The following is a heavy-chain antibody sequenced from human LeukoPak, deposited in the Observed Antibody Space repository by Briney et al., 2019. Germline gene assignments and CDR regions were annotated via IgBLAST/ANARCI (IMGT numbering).Heavy chain of an antibody. CDR2: ISSSSGTI. V-gene: IGHV3-48*02. D-gene: IGHD6-19*01. J-gene: IGHJ4*02. CDR1: GFAFSSFS. CDR3: ARRVAVAGSGDY. Sequence: GGSLRLSCAASGFAFSSFSMNWVRQAPGKGLEWVSFISSSSGTIYYADSVKGRFTISRDNAKNSLYLQTNSLRDEDTAVYYCARRVAVAGSGDYWGQETLVTVSS.